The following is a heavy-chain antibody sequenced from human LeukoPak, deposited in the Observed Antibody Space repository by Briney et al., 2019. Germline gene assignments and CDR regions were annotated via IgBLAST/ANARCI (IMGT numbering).Heavy chain of an antibody. D-gene: IGHD3-22*01. CDR2: MNPNSGNT. CDR1: GYTFTSYD. J-gene: IGHJ3*02. V-gene: IGHV1-8*01. Sequence: GASVKVSCKASGYTFTSYDINWVRQATGQGLEWMGWMNPNSGNTGYAQKFQGRVTMTRNTSISTAYMELSSLRSEDTAVYHCARVTRLYYYDSSSDAFDIWGQGTMVTVSS. CDR3: ARVTRLYYYDSSSDAFDI.